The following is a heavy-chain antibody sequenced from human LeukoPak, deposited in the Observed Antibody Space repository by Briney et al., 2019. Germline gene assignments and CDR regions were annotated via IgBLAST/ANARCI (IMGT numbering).Heavy chain of an antibody. V-gene: IGHV1-2*02. CDR2: INPDSGAT. J-gene: IGHJ4*02. D-gene: IGHD4-17*01. CDR3: ARGMGDYGFH. Sequence: ASVKVSCKASGYTFTDYYIHWVRQAPGQGLEWMGWINPDSGATGFAQKFQGRVTMITDTSISTAYMELIRLRSDDTAVYYCARGMGDYGFHWGQGTLVTVSS. CDR1: GYTFTDYY.